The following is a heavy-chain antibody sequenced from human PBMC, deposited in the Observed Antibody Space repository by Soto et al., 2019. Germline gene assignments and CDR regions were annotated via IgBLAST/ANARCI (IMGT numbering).Heavy chain of an antibody. CDR3: ARWVEVSLDYFDS. V-gene: IGHV4-31*03. CDR2: IYHSGRT. CDR1: GGSISNGYYY. D-gene: IGHD2-15*01. Sequence: SETLSVTCTVSGGSISNGYYYWSWVRQNPGKGLEWIGHIYHSGRTYYNPSLKSRVTISVDTSKNQFSLNLSSVTAADTAVYYCARWVEVSLDYFDSWGQGTTVTVSS. J-gene: IGHJ4*01.